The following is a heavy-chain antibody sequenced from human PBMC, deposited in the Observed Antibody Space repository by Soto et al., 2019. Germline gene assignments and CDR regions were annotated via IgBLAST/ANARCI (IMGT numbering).Heavy chain of an antibody. CDR3: ARDSPSITMIVVVSPSPISGMDV. CDR1: GFTFSSYA. J-gene: IGHJ6*02. CDR2: ISYDGSNK. Sequence: QVQLVESGGGVVQPGRSLRLSCAASGFTFSSYAMHWVRQAPGKGLEWVAVISYDGSNKYYADSVKGRFTISRDNSKNRLYLQMNSLRAEDTAVYYCARDSPSITMIVVVSPSPISGMDVWGQGTTVTVSS. V-gene: IGHV3-30-3*01. D-gene: IGHD3-22*01.